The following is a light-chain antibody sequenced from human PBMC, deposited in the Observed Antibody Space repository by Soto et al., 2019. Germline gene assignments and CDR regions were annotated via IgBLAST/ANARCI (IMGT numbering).Light chain of an antibody. CDR1: QSLLHRIGYNY. CDR2: LGS. J-gene: IGKJ1*01. CDR3: MQALQTRGK. Sequence: DIVMTQSPLSLPVTPGEPASISCRSSQSLLHRIGYNYLDCYLQKPGQSPQLLIYLGSNRASGVPARFSGSGSGTDFTLKISRVETEDVGVNYCMQALQTRGKFGQGTKVEIK. V-gene: IGKV2-28*01.